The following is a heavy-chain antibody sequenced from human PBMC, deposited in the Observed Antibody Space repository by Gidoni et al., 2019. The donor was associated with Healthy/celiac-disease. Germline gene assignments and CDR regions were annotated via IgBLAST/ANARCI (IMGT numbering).Heavy chain of an antibody. J-gene: IGHJ4*02. D-gene: IGHD6-13*01. Sequence: EVQLVESGGGLVQPGGSLKLSCAAPGFTFSGSAMHWVRQDSGKGLGWVGRIRSKANSYATAYAASVKGRFTISRDDSKNTAYLQMNSLKTEDTAVYYCTRHGTLIDTYWGQGTLVTVSS. CDR2: IRSKANSYAT. CDR1: GFTFSGSA. V-gene: IGHV3-73*02. CDR3: TRHGTLIDTY.